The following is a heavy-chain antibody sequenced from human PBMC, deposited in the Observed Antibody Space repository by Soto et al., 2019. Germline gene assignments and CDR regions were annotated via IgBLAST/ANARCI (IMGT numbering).Heavy chain of an antibody. CDR2: LQIDGSHP. CDR1: GFRFDYYW. D-gene: IGHD4-17*01. V-gene: IGHV3-74*01. CDR3: ARCGDPDY. J-gene: IGHJ4*02. Sequence: EVQLVESGGGLVQPGGSLRLSCVASGFRFDYYWMHWVRQAPGGGLMWISRLQIDGSHPAYADSVKGRFTISRDNAKNTLYLQMNSLRVDDTGIYYCARCGDPDYWGQGTLVTVSS.